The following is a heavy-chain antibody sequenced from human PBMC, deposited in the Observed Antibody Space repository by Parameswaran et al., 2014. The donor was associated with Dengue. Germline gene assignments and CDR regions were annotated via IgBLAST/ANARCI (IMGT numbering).Heavy chain of an antibody. Sequence: GESLKISCAASGFTFSSYEMNWVRQAPGKGLEWISYISTGGSIIYYADSVKGRFTISRDNAKNSLYLQMNSLRAEDTAVYYCARDPPIYSHYYAMDVWGQGTTVTVSS. CDR1: GFTFSSYE. CDR3: ARDPPIYSHYYAMDV. D-gene: IGHD2-15*01. V-gene: IGHV3-48*03. J-gene: IGHJ6*02. CDR2: ISTGGSII.